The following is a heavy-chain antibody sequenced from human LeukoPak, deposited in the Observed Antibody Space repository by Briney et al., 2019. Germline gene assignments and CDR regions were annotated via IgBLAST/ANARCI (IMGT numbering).Heavy chain of an antibody. D-gene: IGHD1-26*01. J-gene: IGHJ3*02. Sequence: RAGGSLRLSCAASGFTFSSYAMSWVRQAPGKGVEGVSAISGSGGSTYYADSVKGRFTISRDNSKNTLYLQMNSLRAEDTAVYYCAKRVVGATGYYAFDIWGQGTMVTVSS. CDR3: AKRVVGATGYYAFDI. CDR1: GFTFSSYA. CDR2: ISGSGGST. V-gene: IGHV3-23*01.